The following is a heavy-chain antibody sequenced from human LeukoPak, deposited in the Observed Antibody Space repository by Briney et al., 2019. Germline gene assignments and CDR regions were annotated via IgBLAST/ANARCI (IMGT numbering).Heavy chain of an antibody. J-gene: IGHJ4*02. CDR3: ARERQLGAKSQIDY. Sequence: SETLSLTCTVSGGSISSGGYYWSWIRQHPGKGLEWIGYIYYSGSTYYNPSLKSQVTISVDTSKNQFSLKLSSVTAADTAVYYCARERQLGAKSQIDYWGQGTLVTVSS. D-gene: IGHD6-6*01. CDR2: IYYSGST. V-gene: IGHV4-31*01. CDR1: GGSISSGGYY.